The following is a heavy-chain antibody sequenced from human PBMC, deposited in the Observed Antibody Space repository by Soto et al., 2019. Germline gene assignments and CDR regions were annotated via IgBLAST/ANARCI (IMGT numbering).Heavy chain of an antibody. D-gene: IGHD3-10*01. CDR2: ITDSSDTV. Sequence: GGSLRLSCVASGFSFSNYNMNWVRQAPGKGLEWVSYITDSSDTVHYADSVRGRFTISRDNAESSLYLQMNSLRDEDTAVYYCAKPAGIYGGGLDYWGQGTLVTVSS. J-gene: IGHJ4*02. CDR1: GFSFSNYN. CDR3: AKPAGIYGGGLDY. V-gene: IGHV3-48*02.